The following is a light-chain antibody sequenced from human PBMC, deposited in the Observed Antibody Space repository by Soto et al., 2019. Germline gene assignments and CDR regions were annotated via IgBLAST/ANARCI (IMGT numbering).Light chain of an antibody. CDR2: AAS. V-gene: IGKV1-9*01. Sequence: DIQLTQSPSFLSASVGDRVTITCRASQGISSSLAWFQQKPGKAPKLLIYAASTLQSRVPSRFSGSGSGTDFTLTISSLQPEDFAVYYCQQRSNWPLTFGGGTKVEIK. CDR3: QQRSNWPLT. J-gene: IGKJ4*01. CDR1: QGISSS.